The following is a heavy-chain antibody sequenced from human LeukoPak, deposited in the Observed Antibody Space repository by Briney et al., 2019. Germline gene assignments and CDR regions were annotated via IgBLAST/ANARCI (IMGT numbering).Heavy chain of an antibody. CDR2: ISYDGSNK. CDR1: GFTFSSYA. Sequence: GGPLRLSCAAPGFTFSSYAMHWVRQAPGKGLEWVAVISYDGSNKYYADSVRGRFTISRDNSKNKLYLQMNSLRAEDTAVYYCARSPDYHYGYFDYWGQGTLVTVSS. J-gene: IGHJ4*02. D-gene: IGHD3-10*01. CDR3: ARSPDYHYGYFDY. V-gene: IGHV3-30*04.